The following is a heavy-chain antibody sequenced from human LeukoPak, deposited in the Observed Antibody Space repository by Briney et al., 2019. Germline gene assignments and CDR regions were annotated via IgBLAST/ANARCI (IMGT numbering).Heavy chain of an antibody. Sequence: GGSLRLSCAASGFSFSTYYVNWVRQAPGKGLEWVSSISPGSSYRHYADSVKGRFTISRDNAKSSLYLQMNSLGAEDTALYYCARGRGCSSMSCYPDYWGQGTLVTVSS. J-gene: IGHJ4*02. V-gene: IGHV3-21*01. CDR3: ARGRGCSSMSCYPDY. D-gene: IGHD2-2*01. CDR2: ISPGSSYR. CDR1: GFSFSTYY.